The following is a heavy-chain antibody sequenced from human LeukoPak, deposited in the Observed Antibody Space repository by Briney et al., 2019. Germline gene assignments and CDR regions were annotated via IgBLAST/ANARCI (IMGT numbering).Heavy chain of an antibody. V-gene: IGHV1-69*01. CDR3: ARDGTAGTSLYNWFDP. Sequence: ASVKVSCKASGGTFSSYAISCVRQAPGQGLEWMGGIIPIFGTANYAQKFQGTVTITADESTSTAYMELSSLRSEDTAVYYCARDGTAGTSLYNWFDPWGQGTLVTVSS. CDR2: IIPIFGTA. CDR1: GGTFSSYA. J-gene: IGHJ5*02. D-gene: IGHD2-2*01.